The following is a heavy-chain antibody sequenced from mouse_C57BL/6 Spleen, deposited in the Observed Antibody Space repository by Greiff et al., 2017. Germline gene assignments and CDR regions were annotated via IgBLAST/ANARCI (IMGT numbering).Heavy chain of an antibody. CDR2: IYPGDGDT. CDR1: GYAFSSYW. Sequence: VQLQQSGAELVKPGASVKISCKASGYAFSSYWMNWVKQRPGKGLEWIGQIYPGDGDTNYNGKFKGKATLTADKSSSTAYMQHSSLTSEDSAVYFCARFDTTVVARWYFDVWGTGTTVTVSS. J-gene: IGHJ1*03. CDR3: ARFDTTVVARWYFDV. V-gene: IGHV1-80*01. D-gene: IGHD1-1*01.